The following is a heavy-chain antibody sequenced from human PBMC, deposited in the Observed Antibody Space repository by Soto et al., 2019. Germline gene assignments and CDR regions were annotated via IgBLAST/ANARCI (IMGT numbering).Heavy chain of an antibody. CDR1: GCTFSTYA. V-gene: IGHV1-69*06. D-gene: IGHD3-10*01. CDR3: ARELLDRGPSNWFDP. J-gene: IGHJ5*02. Sequence: GASVKGCCKASGCTFSTYAISLVRQAPGQGLEWMGGIIPIFGTANYAQKFQGRVTITADKSTSTAYMELSSLRSEDTAVYYCARELLDRGPSNWFDPWGQGTLVTVSS. CDR2: IIPIFGTA.